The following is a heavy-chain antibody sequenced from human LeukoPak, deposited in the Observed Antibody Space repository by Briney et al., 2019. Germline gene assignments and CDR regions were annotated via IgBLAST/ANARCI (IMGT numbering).Heavy chain of an antibody. CDR1: GYTFTSYY. J-gene: IGHJ5*02. CDR2: INPSGGST. V-gene: IGHV1-46*01. D-gene: IGHD3-22*01. Sequence: ASVKVSCKASGYTFTSYYMHWVRQAPGQGLEWMGIINPSGGSTSYAQKFQGRVTMTRDMSTSTVYMELSSLRSEDTAVYYCARGVGYDSSGYHNWFDPWGQGTLVTVSS. CDR3: ARGVGYDSSGYHNWFDP.